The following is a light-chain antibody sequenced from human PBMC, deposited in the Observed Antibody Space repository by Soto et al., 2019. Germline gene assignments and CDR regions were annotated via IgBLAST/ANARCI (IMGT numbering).Light chain of an antibody. CDR1: QSVNKN. CDR2: GAS. V-gene: IGKV3-15*01. CDR3: QQYNNWPLLT. Sequence: EIIVTQSPATLSVSPGERATLSCRASQSVNKNLAWYQQKPGQAPRLLIYGASTRATGIPARFGGSGYGTEFTLTISSLQSEDFAIYYCQQYNNWPLLTFGGGTKVEIK. J-gene: IGKJ4*01.